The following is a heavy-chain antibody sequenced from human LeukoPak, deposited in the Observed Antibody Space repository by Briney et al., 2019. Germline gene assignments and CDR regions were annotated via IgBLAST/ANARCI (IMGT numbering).Heavy chain of an antibody. D-gene: IGHD1-26*01. CDR2: INSGGGST. J-gene: IGHJ4*02. CDR1: GYTITTYY. Sequence: ASVKVSCKASGYTITTYYIHWVRQAPGQGLEWMGIINSGGGSTSYAQKFQGRVTMTRDTSTSTVYMELSSLSSEDTALYYCARDGGGGSYYYFDYWGQGTLVTVSS. V-gene: IGHV1-46*01. CDR3: ARDGGGGSYYYFDY.